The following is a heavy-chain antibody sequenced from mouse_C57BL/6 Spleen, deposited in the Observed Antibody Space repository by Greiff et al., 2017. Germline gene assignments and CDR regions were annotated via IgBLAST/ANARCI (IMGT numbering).Heavy chain of an antibody. CDR3: LIYYYGSSYGYFDV. CDR2: INPYNGGT. V-gene: IGHV1-19*01. CDR1: GYTFTDYY. J-gene: IGHJ1*03. Sequence: DVKLQESGPVLVKPGASVKMSCKASGYTFTDYYMNWVKQSHGKSLEWIGVINPYNGGTSYNQKFKGKATLTVDKSSSTAYMELNSLTSEDSAVYYCLIYYYGSSYGYFDVWGTGTTVTVSS. D-gene: IGHD1-1*01.